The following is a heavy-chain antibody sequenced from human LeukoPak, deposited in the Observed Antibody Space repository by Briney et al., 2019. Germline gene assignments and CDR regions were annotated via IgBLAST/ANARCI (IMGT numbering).Heavy chain of an antibody. CDR1: GFTFSNYA. CDR3: ARDFSGYNYGAGDALDL. J-gene: IGHJ3*01. V-gene: IGHV3-30-3*01. D-gene: IGHD5-18*01. CDR2: ISYDGDNK. Sequence: GRSLRLSCAASGFTFSNYAMFWVRHAPGTGLEWVALISYDGDNKYYADSVEGRLTISRDNSRNTLYLQMNSLRPEDTAMYYCARDFSGYNYGAGDALDLWGQGTVVTVSS.